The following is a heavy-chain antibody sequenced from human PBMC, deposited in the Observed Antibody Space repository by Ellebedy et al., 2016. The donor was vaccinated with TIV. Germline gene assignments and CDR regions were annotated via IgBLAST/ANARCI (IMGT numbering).Heavy chain of an antibody. CDR2: IWYDGKTK. J-gene: IGHJ4*02. D-gene: IGHD2-2*02. Sequence: GESLKISCAASGFTYSSHAMHWVRQAPGKGLEWVAIIWYDGKTKYYSDSVRGRFTISRDNSQNTLYLQMNSLRPEDTAVYYCARDPPNSLYYLDYWGQGILVTVSS. V-gene: IGHV3-33*01. CDR3: ARDPPNSLYYLDY. CDR1: GFTYSSHA.